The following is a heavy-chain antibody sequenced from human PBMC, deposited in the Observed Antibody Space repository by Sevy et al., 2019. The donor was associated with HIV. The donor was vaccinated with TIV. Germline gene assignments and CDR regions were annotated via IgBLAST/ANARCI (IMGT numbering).Heavy chain of an antibody. CDR1: GYTFTSYH. CDR2: INPSGGST. Sequence: GESLKISCRTSGYTFTSYHMHWGRQAPGQGLGWMGIINPSGGSTKYAQQFQGRVTMTRYKSTSTVYMELRSLKFVDTAVYFCARGYGSLDYWGPGTPVTVSS. J-gene: IGHJ4*02. CDR3: ARGYGSLDY. V-gene: IGHV1-46*01. D-gene: IGHD2-15*01.